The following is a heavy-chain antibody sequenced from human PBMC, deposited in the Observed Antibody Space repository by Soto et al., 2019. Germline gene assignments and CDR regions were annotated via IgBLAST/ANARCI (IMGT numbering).Heavy chain of an antibody. V-gene: IGHV3-30*03. CDR2: ISDDGSNK. J-gene: IGHJ6*02. Sequence: PGGSLRLSCAASGFTFSNYGMHWVRQAPGKGLEWVAFISDDGSNKYYVDSVKGRFTISRDNAKNSLYLQMNSLRAEDTAVYYCARGTRRGAVAGPSYYYYGMDVWGQGTTVTVS. D-gene: IGHD6-19*01. CDR1: GFTFSNYG. CDR3: ARGTRRGAVAGPSYYYYGMDV.